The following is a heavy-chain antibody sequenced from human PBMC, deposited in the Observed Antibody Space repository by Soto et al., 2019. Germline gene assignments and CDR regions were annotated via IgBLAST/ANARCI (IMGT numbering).Heavy chain of an antibody. CDR2: ITPYNGNT. CDR1: NYTFITYG. Sequence: AVKVSCKASNYTFITYGITWVRQAPGQGLEWVGWITPYNGNTNYGQNFQGRVTMTADTSTSTAYMELGSLTTDDTAVYYCARDTSFYFDYWGQGTRVTVSS. V-gene: IGHV1-18*01. D-gene: IGHD2-2*01. J-gene: IGHJ4*02. CDR3: ARDTSFYFDY.